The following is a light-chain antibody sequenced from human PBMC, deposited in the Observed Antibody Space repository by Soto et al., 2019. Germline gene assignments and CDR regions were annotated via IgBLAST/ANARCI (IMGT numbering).Light chain of an antibody. V-gene: IGLV1-40*01. J-gene: IGLJ2*01. CDR3: CSYAGSVV. Sequence: QSVLTQPPSVSGAPGQRVTISCTGSSSNIGAGYDVHWYRQVPGTAPKLLIFGNTNRPSGVPDRFSGSKSGSSASLAITGLQAEDEADYYCCSYAGSVVFGGGTKLTVL. CDR2: GNT. CDR1: SSNIGAGYD.